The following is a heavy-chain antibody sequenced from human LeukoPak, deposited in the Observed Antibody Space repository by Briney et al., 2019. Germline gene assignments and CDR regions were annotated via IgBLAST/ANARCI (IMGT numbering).Heavy chain of an antibody. CDR2: IYPDDSDT. CDR1: GYSFTSYW. Sequence: GESLKISCKGSGYSFTSYWIGWVRQMPGKGLEWMGIIYPDDSDTRYSPSFQGQVTISADKSISTAYLQWSSLKASDTAMYYCARRRYYDSSGYYHAFDIWGQGTMVTVSS. CDR3: ARRRYYDSSGYYHAFDI. J-gene: IGHJ3*02. D-gene: IGHD3-22*01. V-gene: IGHV5-51*01.